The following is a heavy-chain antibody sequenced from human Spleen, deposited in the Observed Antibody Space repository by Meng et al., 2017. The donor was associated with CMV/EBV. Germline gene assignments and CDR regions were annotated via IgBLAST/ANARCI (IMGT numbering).Heavy chain of an antibody. CDR3: ARSEQAAMGRWFDP. J-gene: IGHJ5*02. D-gene: IGHD2-2*01. Sequence: SCGSVSGGSHYWSWIRQPPGKGLEWIAYVYYTGSTNCNPSLKSRVTISVDTSKNQFSLNVSSVTAADTAVYYCARSEQAAMGRWFDPWGQGTLVTVSS. CDR2: VYYTGST. CDR1: CGSVSGGSHY. V-gene: IGHV4-61*01.